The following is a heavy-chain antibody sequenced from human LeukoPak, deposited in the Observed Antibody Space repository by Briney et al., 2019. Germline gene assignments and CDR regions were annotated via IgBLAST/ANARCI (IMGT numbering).Heavy chain of an antibody. D-gene: IGHD6-19*01. J-gene: IGHJ4*02. CDR1: GFTFRSHW. CDR3: ARDSTWLLDY. V-gene: IGHV3-7*03. CDR2: IKEDGTVK. Sequence: GGSLRLSCTASGFTFRSHWMTWVRQPPGKGPEWVANIKEDGTVKYYVDSVKGRFTISRDNTKNIMYLEMNSLRADDTAVYFCARDSTWLLDYWGQGTLITVSS.